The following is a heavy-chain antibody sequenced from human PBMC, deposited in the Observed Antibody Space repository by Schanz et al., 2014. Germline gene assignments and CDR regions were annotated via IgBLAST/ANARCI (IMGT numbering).Heavy chain of an antibody. CDR2: ISNDGSIK. CDR3: AKGMGYCSGGTCYDYYYYGLDV. J-gene: IGHJ6*02. CDR1: GFTFSSYA. D-gene: IGHD2-15*01. V-gene: IGHV3-30-3*01. Sequence: QVQLLQFGGGVVQPGRSLRLSCAASGFTFSSYAMHWVRQAPGKGLEWVALISNDGSIKYYADSVKGRFTISRDNSENTLYLQMNSLSADDTAVFYCAKGMGYCSGGTCYDYYYYGLDVWGQGTTVTGSS.